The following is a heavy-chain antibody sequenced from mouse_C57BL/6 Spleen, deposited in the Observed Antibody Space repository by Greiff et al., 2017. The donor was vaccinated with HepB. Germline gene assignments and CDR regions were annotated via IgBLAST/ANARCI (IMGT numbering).Heavy chain of an antibody. V-gene: IGHV1-42*01. CDR3: ARSPYDGSFDY. CDR2: INPSTGGT. CDR1: GYSFTGYY. J-gene: IGHJ2*01. Sequence: VQLQQSGPELVKPGASVKISCKASGYSFTGYYMNWVKQSPEKSLEWIGEINPSTGGTTYNQKFKAKATLTVDKSSSTAYMQLKSLTSEDSAVYYCARSPYDGSFDYWGQGTTLTVSS. D-gene: IGHD5-1*01.